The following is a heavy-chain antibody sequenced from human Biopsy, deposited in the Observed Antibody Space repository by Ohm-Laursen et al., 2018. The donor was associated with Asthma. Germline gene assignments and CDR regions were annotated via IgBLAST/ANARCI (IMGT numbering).Heavy chain of an antibody. CDR1: GFVFSQCG. J-gene: IGHJ3*02. D-gene: IGHD3-22*01. CDR3: ARQSGQDYGDSSGFDI. CDR2: VSSDGHNI. Sequence: SLRLSCAASGFVFSQCGMHWVRQGPGKGLEWVALVSSDGHNIYYEDSVKGRFTISRDNSRNRLYLQINRLTVEDSAVYFCARQSGQDYGDSSGFDIWGQGTKVAASS. V-gene: IGHV3-30*03.